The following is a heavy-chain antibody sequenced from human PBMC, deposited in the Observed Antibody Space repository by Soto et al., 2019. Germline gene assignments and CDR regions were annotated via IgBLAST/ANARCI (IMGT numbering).Heavy chain of an antibody. V-gene: IGHV1-69*04. J-gene: IGHJ5*02. CDR3: AREMDGITGTADGNWFDP. CDR1: GGTFSSYT. CDR2: IIPILGIA. Sequence: SVKVSCKASGGTFSSYTISWVRQAPGQGLEWMGRIIPILGIANYAQKFQGRVTITADKSTSTAYMELSSLRSEDTAVYYCAREMDGITGTADGNWFDPWGQGTLVTVSS. D-gene: IGHD1-20*01.